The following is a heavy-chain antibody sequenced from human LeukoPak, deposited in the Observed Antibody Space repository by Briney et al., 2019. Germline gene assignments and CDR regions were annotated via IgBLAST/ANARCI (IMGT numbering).Heavy chain of an antibody. CDR3: ARDRMVVTDNYWYFDL. CDR2: IYTSGST. D-gene: IGHD4/OR15-4a*01. J-gene: IGHJ2*01. Sequence: SSETLSLTCTVSGGSISSGDYYWSWIRQPAGKGLEWIGRIYTSGSTNYNPSLKSRVTISVDTSKNQFSLKLSSVTAADTAVYYCARDRMVVTDNYWYFDLWGRGTLVTVSS. V-gene: IGHV4-61*02. CDR1: GGSISSGDYY.